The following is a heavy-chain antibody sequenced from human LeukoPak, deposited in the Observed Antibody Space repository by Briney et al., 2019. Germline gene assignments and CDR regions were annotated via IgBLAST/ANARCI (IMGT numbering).Heavy chain of an antibody. J-gene: IGHJ4*02. V-gene: IGHV3-53*01. CDR1: GFTVSSNY. Sequence: GGSLRLSCVVSGFTVSSNYMSWVRQAPGKGPEWVSVIYSGGSTYYADSVKGRFTISKDNYENTVYLQMNSLRAEDTAVYYCARHDSGYGPFDYWGQGTLVTVS. CDR2: IYSGGST. D-gene: IGHD3-22*01. CDR3: ARHDSGYGPFDY.